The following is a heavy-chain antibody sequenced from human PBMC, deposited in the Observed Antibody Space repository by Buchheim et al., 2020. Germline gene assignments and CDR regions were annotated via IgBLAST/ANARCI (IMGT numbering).Heavy chain of an antibody. CDR1: GGSISSSNL. CDR2: IYHSGTT. D-gene: IGHD3-3*01. V-gene: IGHV4-4*02. J-gene: IGHJ6*02. Sequence: QVQLQESGPGLVKPSGTLSLTCAVSGGSISSSNLWSWVRQPPGKGLELIGEIYHSGTTNYTPSLKSRVTIYLNNSKKQFSLKLSSVTAADTAVYYCARDFFPYYDFWSSYGMDVWGQGTT. CDR3: ARDFFPYYDFWSSYGMDV.